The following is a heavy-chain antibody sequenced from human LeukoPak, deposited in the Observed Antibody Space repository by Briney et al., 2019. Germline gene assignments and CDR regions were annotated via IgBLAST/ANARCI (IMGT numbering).Heavy chain of an antibody. CDR3: ARSSSWSLYYYYYYMDV. J-gene: IGHJ6*03. CDR2: INHSGST. V-gene: IGHV4-34*01. CDR1: GGSFSGYY. D-gene: IGHD6-6*01. Sequence: MASETLSLTCAVYGGSFSGYYWSWIRQPPGKGLEWLGEINHSGSTNYNPSLKSRVTILVDTSKNQFSLKLSSVTAADTAVYYCARSSSWSLYYYYYYMDVWGKGTTVTVSS.